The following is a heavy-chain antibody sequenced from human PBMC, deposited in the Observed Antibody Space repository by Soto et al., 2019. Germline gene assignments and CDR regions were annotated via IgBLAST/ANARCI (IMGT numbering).Heavy chain of an antibody. Sequence: QVQLVESGGGVVQPGRSLRLSCAASGFTFGINAIHWVRQAPGKGLEWVALISYDGSNKYYADSVKGRFTVSRDNSKSTLFLQMDILTVEDTGVYYCARFNPGNNLYYFNGLDVWGQGTSVTVSS. V-gene: IGHV3-30-3*01. J-gene: IGHJ6*02. CDR2: ISYDGSNK. D-gene: IGHD1-1*01. CDR3: ARFNPGNNLYYFNGLDV. CDR1: GFTFGINA.